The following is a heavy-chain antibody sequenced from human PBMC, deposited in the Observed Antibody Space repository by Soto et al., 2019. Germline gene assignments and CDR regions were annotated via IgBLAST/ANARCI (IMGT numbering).Heavy chain of an antibody. CDR3: ASAWENKAINDILTGTRSEYYYYGMDV. Sequence: SETLSLTCTVSGVSISSYYWSWIRQAPGKGLEWIGYIYYSGGTNYNPSLKSRVTISVDTSKNQFSLKLKSVTAGDTAVYYCASAWENKAINDILTGTRSEYYYYGMDVWGQGTTVTVS. CDR2: IYYSGGT. V-gene: IGHV4-59*01. D-gene: IGHD3-9*01. CDR1: GVSISSYY. J-gene: IGHJ6*02.